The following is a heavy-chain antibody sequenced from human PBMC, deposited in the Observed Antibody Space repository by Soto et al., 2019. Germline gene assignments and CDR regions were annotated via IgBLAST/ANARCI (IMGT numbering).Heavy chain of an antibody. V-gene: IGHV1-24*01. J-gene: IGHJ6*03. CDR1: GYTLTELS. Sequence: ASVKVSCKVSGYTLTELSMHWVRQAPGKGLEWMGGFDPEDGETIYAQKFQGRVTMTEDTSTDTAYMELSSLRSEDTAVYYCATKSIYSDFWSGYYYYMDVWGKGTTVTVSS. CDR2: FDPEDGET. CDR3: ATKSIYSDFWSGYYYYMDV. D-gene: IGHD3-3*01.